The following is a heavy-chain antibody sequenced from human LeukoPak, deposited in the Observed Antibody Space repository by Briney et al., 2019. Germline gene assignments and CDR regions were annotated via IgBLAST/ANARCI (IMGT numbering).Heavy chain of an antibody. CDR2: LYISGST. V-gene: IGHV4-61*02. J-gene: IGHJ6*03. CDR3: ARGRGYDYVWGSYRHSRGTGMDV. Sequence: PSETLSLTCTVSGGSISSGSYYWSWIRQPAGKGLEWIGRLYISGSTDYNPSLKSRVTISVDTSKNQFSLKLSSVTAADTAVYYCARGRGYDYVWGSYRHSRGTGMDVWGKGTTVTVSS. D-gene: IGHD3-16*02. CDR1: GGSISSGSYY.